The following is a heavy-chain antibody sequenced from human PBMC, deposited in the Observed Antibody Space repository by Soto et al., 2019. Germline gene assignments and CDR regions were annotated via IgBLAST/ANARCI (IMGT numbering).Heavy chain of an antibody. D-gene: IGHD3-16*01. V-gene: IGHV3-30*03. CDR1: GFAFGGYG. Sequence: QVQLVESGGGVVRPGKSLTLSCTGSGFAFGGYGIHWVRQTPGKGLEWLAMTSYDGSSKYLADSVKGRFTVSRDMSRTMVFLQMGNLRLDDTAVYYCARGGDVLDYWGRGTLVTVSS. J-gene: IGHJ4*02. CDR2: TSYDGSSK. CDR3: ARGGDVLDY.